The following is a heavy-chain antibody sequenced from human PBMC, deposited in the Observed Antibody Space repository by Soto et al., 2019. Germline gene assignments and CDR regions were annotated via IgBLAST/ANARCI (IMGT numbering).Heavy chain of an antibody. CDR2: MNTNSGNT. J-gene: IGHJ6*02. D-gene: IGHD5-18*01. CDR1: GYTFNRFD. CDR3: AGNRVDPAMVTDWGGMHV. Sequence: ASLKVSCKASGYTFNRFDINWGPQATGQGLEWMGWMNTNSGNTGYAQKFQGRVTTTRNTSISTAYMELSSLRSEEAAVYYCAGNRVDPAMVTDWGGMHVWGQGTTVTVP. V-gene: IGHV1-8*01.